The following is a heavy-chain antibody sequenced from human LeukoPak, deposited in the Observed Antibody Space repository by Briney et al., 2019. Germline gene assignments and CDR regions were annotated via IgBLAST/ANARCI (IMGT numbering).Heavy chain of an antibody. Sequence: ASVKVSCKASGGTFSNYAISWVRQAPGQGLEWMGRIIPILGIANYAQKFQGRVTITADKSTSTAYMELSSLRSEDTAVYYCARGYYYDSSGYYHGDYWGQGTLVTVSS. CDR3: ARGYYYDSSGYYHGDY. V-gene: IGHV1-69*04. J-gene: IGHJ4*02. CDR1: GGTFSNYA. CDR2: IIPILGIA. D-gene: IGHD3-22*01.